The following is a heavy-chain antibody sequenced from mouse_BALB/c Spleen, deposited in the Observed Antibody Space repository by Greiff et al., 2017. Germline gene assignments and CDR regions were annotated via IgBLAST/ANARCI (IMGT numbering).Heavy chain of an antibody. CDR2: IYPGDGDT. D-gene: IGHD3-3*01. CDR3: ARGGTGAMDD. J-gene: IGHJ4*01. Sequence: VQLQQSGAELVRPGSSVKISCKASGYAFSSSWMNWVKQRPGQGLEWIGQIYPGDGDTNYNGKFKGKGTLTADKSSSTAYMQLSSLTAEDSAVYFCARGGTGAMDDWGQGTSVTVSS. CDR1: GYAFSSSW. V-gene: IGHV1-80*01.